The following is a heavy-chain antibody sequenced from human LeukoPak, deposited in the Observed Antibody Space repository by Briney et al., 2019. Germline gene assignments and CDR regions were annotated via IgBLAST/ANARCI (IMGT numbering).Heavy chain of an antibody. D-gene: IGHD3-22*01. V-gene: IGHV3-21*01. CDR3: ASPEDYDSSVHSL. J-gene: IGHJ4*02. Sequence: PGGSLRLSCAASGFSFSTYTISWGRQAPGKGLEWVSIISGSSAYINYADSLKGRFTISRDNAKNSVHLQINSLRDEDTAVYYCASPEDYDSSVHSLWGQRTLVTVS. CDR2: ISGSSAYI. CDR1: GFSFSTYT.